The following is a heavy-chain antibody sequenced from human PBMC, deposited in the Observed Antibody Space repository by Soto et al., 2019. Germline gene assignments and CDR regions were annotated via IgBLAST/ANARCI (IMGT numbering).Heavy chain of an antibody. CDR3: TRGGNFSGGRCYFEY. CDR1: GFTFSNYW. V-gene: IGHV3-7*04. Sequence: GGSLRLSCAASGFTFSNYWMSWVRQAPGEGLEWVANIKQDGSENSYVDSVKGRFTISRDNAKNSVYLQMNSLRAEDTAVYYCTRGGNFSGGRCYFEYWGQGSPVTV. D-gene: IGHD2-15*01. CDR2: IKQDGSEN. J-gene: IGHJ4*02.